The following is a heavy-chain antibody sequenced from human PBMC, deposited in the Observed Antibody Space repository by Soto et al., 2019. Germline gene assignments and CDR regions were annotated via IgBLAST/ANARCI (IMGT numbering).Heavy chain of an antibody. CDR2: ISQTGNQR. J-gene: IGHJ6*02. CDR3: GGIGAETTLVDGLDR. CDR1: GFTFSDYQ. D-gene: IGHD5-18*01. Sequence: GGSLTLSCAASGFTFSDYQMTWVRQAPGKGLEGVTYISQTGNQRVYGDSVKGRFTISRDNAKNSLYLQMNSLRAEDTAVYYCGGIGAETTLVDGLDRWGRGTTVTVSS. V-gene: IGHV3-11*01.